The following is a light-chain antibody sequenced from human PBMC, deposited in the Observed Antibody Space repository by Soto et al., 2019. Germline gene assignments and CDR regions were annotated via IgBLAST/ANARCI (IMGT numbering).Light chain of an antibody. CDR1: QSVSSN. CDR2: GAS. J-gene: IGKJ1*01. Sequence: IVMTQSPASLSVPPGERATLSCRASQSVSSNFAWYLQKPGQAPRLLIYGASTRATAVPARFTASGSGTEFTLTISRLEPEDFAVYYCQQYGSSGTFGQGTKVDI. CDR3: QQYGSSGT. V-gene: IGKV3-15*01.